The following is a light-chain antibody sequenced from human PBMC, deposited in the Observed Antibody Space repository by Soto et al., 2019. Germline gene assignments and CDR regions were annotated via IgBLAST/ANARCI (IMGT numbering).Light chain of an antibody. CDR2: DAT. CDR1: RSFHTW. CDR3: QEYFQWPPGM. V-gene: IGKV1-5*01. J-gene: IGKJ1*01. Sequence: IQMTQSPSTLSASVGDTVSITCRASRSFHTWLAWYQQRPGKAPKVVIYDATSLESGVPSRFSGSGSGTEFTLTISSLQPDDFALYYCQEYFQWPPGMFGPGTKVDIK.